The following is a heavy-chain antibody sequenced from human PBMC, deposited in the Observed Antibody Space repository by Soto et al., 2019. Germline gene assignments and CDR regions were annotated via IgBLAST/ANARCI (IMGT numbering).Heavy chain of an antibody. Sequence: GGSLRLSCAASGFTFSSYAMSWVRQAPGKGLEWVSAISGSGGSTYYADSVKGRFTISRDNSKNTLYLQMNSLRAEDTAVYYCAKDEPYYDFWSGYPYGMDVWGKGTTVPVSS. J-gene: IGHJ6*04. CDR1: GFTFSSYA. CDR2: ISGSGGST. V-gene: IGHV3-23*01. D-gene: IGHD3-3*01. CDR3: AKDEPYYDFWSGYPYGMDV.